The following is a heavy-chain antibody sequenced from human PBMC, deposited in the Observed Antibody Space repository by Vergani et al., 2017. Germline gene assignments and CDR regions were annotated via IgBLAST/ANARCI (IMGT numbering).Heavy chain of an antibody. V-gene: IGHV4-31*03. D-gene: IGHD2-15*01. CDR3: ARDGVAIKDSPLFDY. J-gene: IGHJ4*02. Sequence: QVQLQESGPGLVKPSQTLSLTCTVSGGSISSGGYYWSWIRQHPGKGLEWIGYIYYSGSTYYNPSLKSRVTMSVDTSKNQFSLKLSSVTAADTAVYYCARDGVAIKDSPLFDYWGQGTLVTVSS. CDR1: GGSISSGGYY. CDR2: IYYSGST.